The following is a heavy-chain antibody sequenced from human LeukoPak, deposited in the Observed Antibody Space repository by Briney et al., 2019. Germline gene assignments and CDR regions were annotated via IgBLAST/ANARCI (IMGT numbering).Heavy chain of an antibody. CDR2: ISGSGGST. J-gene: IGHJ4*02. V-gene: IGHV3-23*01. CDR3: ANDRYCGGISCYRAAYDY. D-gene: IGHD2-21*01. Sequence: GGSLRLSCAASGFTFSSYAMSWVRQAPGKGLEWVSAISGSGGSTYYADSVKGRFTISRDNSKNTLYLQMNSLRAEDTAVYYCANDRYCGGISCYRAAYDYWGQGTLVIVSS. CDR1: GFTFSSYA.